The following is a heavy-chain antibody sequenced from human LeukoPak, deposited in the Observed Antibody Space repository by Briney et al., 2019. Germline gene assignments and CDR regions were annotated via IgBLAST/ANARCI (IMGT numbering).Heavy chain of an antibody. Sequence: GRSLRLSCAASGFTFSSYAMHWVRQAPGKGLEWVAVISYDGSNKYYADSVKGRLTISRDNSKNTLYLQMNSLRAEDTAVYYCARDRGYYDSSGTADYWGQGTLVTVSS. V-gene: IGHV3-30-3*01. J-gene: IGHJ4*02. CDR3: ARDRGYYDSSGTADY. CDR2: ISYDGSNK. CDR1: GFTFSSYA. D-gene: IGHD3-22*01.